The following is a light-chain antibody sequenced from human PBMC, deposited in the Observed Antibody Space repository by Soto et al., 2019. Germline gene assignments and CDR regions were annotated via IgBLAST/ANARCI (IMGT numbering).Light chain of an antibody. CDR2: DVT. J-gene: IGLJ1*01. V-gene: IGLV2-11*01. CDR1: SSDVGGYNY. CDR3: CSYAGNYTGV. Sequence: QSALTQPRSVSGSPGQPVTISCTGTSSDVGGYNYVSWYQQHPGKAPKFMIYDVTKRPSGVPDRFSGSKSGNTASLTISGLQAEDEADYYCCSYAGNYTGVFGTGTKVTVL.